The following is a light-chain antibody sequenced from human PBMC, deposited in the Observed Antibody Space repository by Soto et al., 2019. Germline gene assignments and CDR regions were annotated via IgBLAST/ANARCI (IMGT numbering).Light chain of an antibody. CDR2: DDN. V-gene: IGLV1-51*01. CDR3: GSWDSSRIAYV. CDR1: SSNIVGTF. Sequence: QSVLTQPPSVSAAPGQMVTISCCGSSSNIVGTFVSWYQQAPGTAPELLIYDDNKRPSGIPGRFSGSKSVTSATLGITGFPSGPEDEYSCGSWDSSRIAYVCGAGTKGSV. J-gene: IGLJ1*01.